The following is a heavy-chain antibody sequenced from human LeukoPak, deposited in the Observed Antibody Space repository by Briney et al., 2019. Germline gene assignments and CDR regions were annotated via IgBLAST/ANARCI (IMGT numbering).Heavy chain of an antibody. CDR2: IGTAGDA. J-gene: IGHJ4*02. CDR3: ARAYSSTWYDSPLDY. CDR1: GFTFSSYD. D-gene: IGHD6-13*01. Sequence: GGSLRLSSAASGFTFSSYDMHWVRQATGKGLEWVSGIGTAGDAYYPGSVKGRFTISRENAKNSFYLQMNSLRAGDTAVYYCARAYSSTWYDSPLDYWGQGTLVIVSS. V-gene: IGHV3-13*01.